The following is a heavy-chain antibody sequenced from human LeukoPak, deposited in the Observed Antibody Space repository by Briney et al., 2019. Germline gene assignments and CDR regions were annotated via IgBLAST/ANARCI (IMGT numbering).Heavy chain of an antibody. CDR3: XXXXXXXXLXYXXFDP. J-gene: IGHJ5*02. V-gene: IGHV4-34*01. CDR2: INHSGST. Sequence: PSETLSLTCAVYGGSFSGYYWSWIRQPPGKGLEGIGEINHSGSTNYNPSLKSRVTISVDTSKNQFSLNLSSVTAADTAGYYCXXXXXXXXLXYXXFDPWXQGTLVTVSS. CDR1: GGSFSGYY. D-gene: IGHD3-22*01.